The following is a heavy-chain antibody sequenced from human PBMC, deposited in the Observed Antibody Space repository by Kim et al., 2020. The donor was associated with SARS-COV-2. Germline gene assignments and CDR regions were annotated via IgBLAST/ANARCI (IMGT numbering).Heavy chain of an antibody. CDR3: ARSLDYGDYGPGAY. Sequence: SVKVSCKASGGTFSSYAISWVRQAPVQGLEWMGGIIPIFGTANYAQKFQGRVTITADESTSTAYMELSSLRSEDTAVYYCARSLDYGDYGPGAYWGQGTLVTVSS. CDR1: GGTFSSYA. V-gene: IGHV1-69*13. J-gene: IGHJ4*02. D-gene: IGHD4-17*01. CDR2: IIPIFGTA.